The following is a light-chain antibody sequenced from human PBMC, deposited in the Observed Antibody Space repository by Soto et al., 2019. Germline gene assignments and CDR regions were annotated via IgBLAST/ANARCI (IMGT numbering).Light chain of an antibody. Sequence: QPVLTQPASVSGSPGQSITISCTGTGSDVGGYNYVSWYQQHPGKAPKLIIYEVSNRPSGLSNRFSGSKSGNTASLTISGLQAEDEADYYCSSFTSSSTLVFGGGTKVTVL. CDR3: SSFTSSSTLV. CDR2: EVS. J-gene: IGLJ2*01. CDR1: GSDVGGYNY. V-gene: IGLV2-14*01.